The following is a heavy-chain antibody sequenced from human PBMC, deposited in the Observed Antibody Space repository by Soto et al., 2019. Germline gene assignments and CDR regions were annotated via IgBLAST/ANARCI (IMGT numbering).Heavy chain of an antibody. D-gene: IGHD5-18*01. J-gene: IGHJ4*02. Sequence: EVQLVESGGGLVKPGGSLRLSCAASGFTFSSYSMNWVRQAPGKGLEWVSSISSSRSYIYYADSVTGRFTISRDNAKNSLYLQMNSLRAEDTAVYYCARDQPGYSYGYGLGYWGQGTLVTVSS. CDR3: ARDQPGYSYGYGLGY. V-gene: IGHV3-21*01. CDR2: ISSSRSYI. CDR1: GFTFSSYS.